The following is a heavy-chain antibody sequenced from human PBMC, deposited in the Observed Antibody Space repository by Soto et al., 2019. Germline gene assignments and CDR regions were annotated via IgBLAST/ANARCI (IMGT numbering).Heavy chain of an antibody. CDR1: GYSFTSYW. J-gene: IGHJ6*02. CDR2: IYPGDSDT. Sequence: PGESLKISCKGSGYSFTSYWIGCVRQMPGKGLEWMGIIYPGDSDTRYSPSFQGQVTISADKSISTAYLQWSSLKASDTAMYYCARHPARGYCSSTSCYTRWGGYYGMDVWGQGTTVTVSS. CDR3: ARHPARGYCSSTSCYTRWGGYYGMDV. V-gene: IGHV5-51*01. D-gene: IGHD2-2*02.